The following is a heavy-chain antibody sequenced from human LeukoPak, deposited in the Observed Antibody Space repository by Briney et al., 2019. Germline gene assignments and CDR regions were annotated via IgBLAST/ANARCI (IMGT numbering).Heavy chain of an antibody. V-gene: IGHV1-46*01. CDR2: INPSGGGT. CDR3: ARNYYDTAGHFGY. Sequence: ASVKVSCKASGYTFSSYYMHWVRQAPGQGLEWMGIINPSGGGTTYAQKFRGRVTMTRDTPTGTVFMELSSLRSDDTAVYFCARNYYDTAGHFGYWGQGTPVTVSS. J-gene: IGHJ4*02. CDR1: GYTFSSYY. D-gene: IGHD3-22*01.